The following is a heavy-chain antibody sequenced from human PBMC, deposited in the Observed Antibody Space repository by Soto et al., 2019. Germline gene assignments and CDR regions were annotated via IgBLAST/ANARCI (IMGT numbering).Heavy chain of an antibody. CDR2: MNPNSGNT. Sequence: GASVKVSCKASGHTFTSYDINWVRQATGQGLEWMGWMNPNSGNTGYAQKFQGRVTMTRSTSISTAYMELSSLRSEDTAVYYCARGRLTSTYYDFWSGYQNWFDPWGQGTLVTVSS. CDR3: ARGRLTSTYYDFWSGYQNWFDP. J-gene: IGHJ5*02. D-gene: IGHD3-3*01. CDR1: GHTFTSYD. V-gene: IGHV1-8*01.